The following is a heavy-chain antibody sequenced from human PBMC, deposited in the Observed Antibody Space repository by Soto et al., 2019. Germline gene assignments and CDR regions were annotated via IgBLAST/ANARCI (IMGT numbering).Heavy chain of an antibody. J-gene: IGHJ4*02. Sequence: QVQLVESGGGVVQPGRSLRLSCAASGFTFSSYGMHWVRQAPGKGLEWVAFIWHDGGNKFYAESVKGRFTISRDNSKNTLYLQMPSLSAEDTARYYCARDGDVNTGFGKDYWGQGTLVTVSS. CDR3: ARDGDVNTGFGKDY. V-gene: IGHV3-33*01. CDR1: GFTFSSYG. CDR2: IWHDGGNK. D-gene: IGHD3-16*01.